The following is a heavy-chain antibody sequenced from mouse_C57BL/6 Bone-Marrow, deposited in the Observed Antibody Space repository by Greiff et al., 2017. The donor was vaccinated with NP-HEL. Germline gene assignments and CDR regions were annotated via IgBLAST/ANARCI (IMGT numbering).Heavy chain of an antibody. Sequence: VHVKQSVAELVRPGASVKLSCTASGFNIKNTYMHWVKQRPEQGLEWIGRIDPANGNTKYAPKFQGKATITADTSSNTAYLQLSSLTSEDTAIYYCARGPLRGAYAMDYWGQGTSVTVSS. CDR1: GFNIKNTY. J-gene: IGHJ4*01. V-gene: IGHV14-3*01. CDR2: IDPANGNT. CDR3: ARGPLRGAYAMDY.